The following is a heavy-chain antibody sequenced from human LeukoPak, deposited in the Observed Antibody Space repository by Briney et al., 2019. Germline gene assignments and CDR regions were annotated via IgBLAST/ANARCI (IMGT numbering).Heavy chain of an antibody. D-gene: IGHD6-13*01. CDR1: GFTFSSYW. CDR2: INSHGSRT. Sequence: GGSLRLSCAASGFTFSSYWMHWVRQAPGKGLVWVSRINSHGSRTSYAASVKGRSTISRDHAKNTLYLQVNRQRAEDTPVYSRASIPGAQVVPSTYYYSMDVWGKGTTVTVSS. CDR3: ASIPGAQVVPSTYYYSMDV. J-gene: IGHJ6*03. V-gene: IGHV3-74*01.